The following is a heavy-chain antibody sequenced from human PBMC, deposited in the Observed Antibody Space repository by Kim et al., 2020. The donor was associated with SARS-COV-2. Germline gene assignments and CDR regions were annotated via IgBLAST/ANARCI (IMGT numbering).Heavy chain of an antibody. CDR2: IYYSGST. CDR1: GGSISSGGYY. J-gene: IGHJ4*02. D-gene: IGHD2-15*01. CDR3: ASTNCSGGSCYSSGFDY. Sequence: SETLSLTCTVSGGSISSGGYYWSWIRQHPGKGLEWIGYIYYSGSTYYNPSLKSRVTISVDTSKNQFSLKLSSVTAADTAVYYCASTNCSGGSCYSSGFDYWGQGTLVTVSS. V-gene: IGHV4-31*03.